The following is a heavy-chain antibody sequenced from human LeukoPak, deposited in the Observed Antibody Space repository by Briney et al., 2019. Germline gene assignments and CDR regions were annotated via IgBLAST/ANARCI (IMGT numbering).Heavy chain of an antibody. J-gene: IGHJ6*02. CDR2: ITGDGSSS. CDR1: GFTFSSYW. CDR3: TRNPGMDV. Sequence: GGSLRLSCAASGFTFSSYWMHWVRQAPGKGLVWVSRITGDGSSSTYADSVKGRFTISRDNSKNTLYLQMNSLRTEDTAVYYCTRNPGMDVWGQGTTVTV. V-gene: IGHV3-74*01.